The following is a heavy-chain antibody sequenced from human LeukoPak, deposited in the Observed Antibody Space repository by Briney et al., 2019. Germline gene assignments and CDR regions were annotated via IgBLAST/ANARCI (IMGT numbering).Heavy chain of an antibody. V-gene: IGHV4-31*03. J-gene: IGHJ3*02. CDR3: ARGGYSSSWYDAFDI. CDR2: IYYSGST. CDR1: GGSISSGGYY. Sequence: SQTLSLTCTVSGGSISSGGYYWRWIRQHPGKGLEWIGYIYYSGSTYYNPSLKSRVTISVDTSKNQFSLKLSSVTAADTAVYYCARGGYSSSWYDAFDIWGQGTMVTVSS. D-gene: IGHD6-13*01.